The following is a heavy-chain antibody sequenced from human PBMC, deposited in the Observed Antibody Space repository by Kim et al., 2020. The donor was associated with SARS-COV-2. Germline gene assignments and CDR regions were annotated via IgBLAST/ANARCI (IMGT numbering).Heavy chain of an antibody. J-gene: IGHJ4*02. V-gene: IGHV3-7*01. CDR3: AKPGYSSGWYYFDY. CDR1: GFTFSSYW. CDR2: IKQDGSEK. Sequence: GGSLRLSCAASGFTFSSYWMNWVRQAPGKGLEWVANIKQDGSEKYYVDSVKGRFTISRDNAKNSLYLQMNSLRAEDTAVYYCAKPGYSSGWYYFDYWGQGTVVTVSS. D-gene: IGHD6-19*01.